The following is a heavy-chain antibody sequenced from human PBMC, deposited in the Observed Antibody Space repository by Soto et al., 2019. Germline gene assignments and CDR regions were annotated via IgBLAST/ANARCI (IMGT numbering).Heavy chain of an antibody. D-gene: IGHD2-2*03. V-gene: IGHV3-48*02. CDR1: GFTFSRYG. Sequence: EVQVVESGGGLVQPGGSLRLSCAASGFTFSRYGMNWVRQAPGKGLEWVAYISSSSSTIYYADSVKGRFTISRDNAKNSLYLQMNSLRDEDTAVYYCARDGYCVSTTCYFLPDVWGQGTTVTVPS. CDR3: ARDGYCVSTTCYFLPDV. CDR2: ISSSSSTI. J-gene: IGHJ6*02.